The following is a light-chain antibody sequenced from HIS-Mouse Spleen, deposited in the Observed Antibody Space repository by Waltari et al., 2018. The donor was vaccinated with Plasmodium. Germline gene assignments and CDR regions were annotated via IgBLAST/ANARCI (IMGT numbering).Light chain of an antibody. CDR2: GAS. Sequence: EIVLTQSPGTPSFSPGERGTLTCRASQSVSSSYLAWYQQKPGQAPRLLIYGASSRATGIPDRFSGSGSGTDFTLTISRLEPEDFAVYYCQQYGSSPYTFGQGTKLEIK. V-gene: IGKV3-20*01. CDR3: QQYGSSPYT. CDR1: QSVSSSY. J-gene: IGKJ2*01.